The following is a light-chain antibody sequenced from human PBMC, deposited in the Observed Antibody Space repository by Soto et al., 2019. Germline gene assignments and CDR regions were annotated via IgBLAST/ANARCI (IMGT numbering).Light chain of an antibody. Sequence: QSALTQPPSASGSPGQSVTISCTGTSSDVGGYNYVSWYQQHPGKAPKLMIYEVTKRPSGVPDRFSGSKSGNTASLTVSGLQAEDEAVYFCCTYAGHVPKFGGGTKLTVL. CDR1: SSDVGGYNY. J-gene: IGLJ2*01. CDR2: EVT. CDR3: CTYAGHVPK. V-gene: IGLV2-8*01.